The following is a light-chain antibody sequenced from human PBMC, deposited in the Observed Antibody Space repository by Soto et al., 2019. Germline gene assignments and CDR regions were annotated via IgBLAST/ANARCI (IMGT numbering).Light chain of an antibody. CDR2: DVN. CDR1: RGAVGGYNF. Sequence: QSALTQPPSASGPLGRSFPISGPGPRGAVGGYNFVSWYQQHPGKAPKLMISDVNRRPSGVPDRFSGSKSGNTASLTVSGLQAEDEADYYCSSYAGSNNWVFGGGTKLTVL. J-gene: IGLJ3*02. CDR3: SSYAGSNNWV. V-gene: IGLV2-8*01.